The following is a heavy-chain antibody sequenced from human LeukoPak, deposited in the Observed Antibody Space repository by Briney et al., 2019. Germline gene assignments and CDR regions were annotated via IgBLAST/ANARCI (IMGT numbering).Heavy chain of an antibody. J-gene: IGHJ4*02. V-gene: IGHV3-72*01. Sequence: GGSLRLSCAASGFTFSDHNMDWVRQAPGKGLECVGRIRNKANSYTTEYAASVKGRFTISRDDSKNSLYLQMNSLKTEDTAVYYCARGGYDRSGTPRPFDYWGQGTLVTVSS. CDR3: ARGGYDRSGTPRPFDY. CDR1: GFTFSDHN. CDR2: IRNKANSYTT. D-gene: IGHD3-22*01.